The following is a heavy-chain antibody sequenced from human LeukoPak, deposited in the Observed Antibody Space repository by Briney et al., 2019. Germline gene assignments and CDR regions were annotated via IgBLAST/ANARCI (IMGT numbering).Heavy chain of an antibody. CDR1: GFTFSSYA. Sequence: GSLRLSCAASGFTFSSYAMHWVRQAPGKGLEWVAVISYDGSNKYYADSVKGRFTISRDSAKNSLYLQMNSLRAEDTAVHYCAREDGILTGTFDYWGQGTLVTVSS. J-gene: IGHJ4*02. CDR3: AREDGILTGTFDY. V-gene: IGHV3-30-3*01. CDR2: ISYDGSNK. D-gene: IGHD3-9*01.